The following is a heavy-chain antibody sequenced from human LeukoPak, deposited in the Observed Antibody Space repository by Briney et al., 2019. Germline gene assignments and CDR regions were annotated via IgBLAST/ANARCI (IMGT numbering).Heavy chain of an antibody. CDR1: GGSISSSSYY. V-gene: IGHV4-39*07. CDR2: IYYSGST. CDR3: ARASDFGRRGYYYMDV. Sequence: PSETLSLTCTVSGGSISSSSYYWGWIRQPPGKGLEWIGSIYYSGSTYYNPSLKSRVTISVDTSKNQFSLKLSSVTAADTAVYYCARASDFGRRGYYYMDVWGKGTTVTVSS. J-gene: IGHJ6*03. D-gene: IGHD3-16*01.